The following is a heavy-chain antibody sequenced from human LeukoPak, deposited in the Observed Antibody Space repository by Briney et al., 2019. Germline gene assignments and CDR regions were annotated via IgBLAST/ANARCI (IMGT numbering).Heavy chain of an antibody. J-gene: IGHJ6*02. CDR3: ALGDSSGYPALYYYYGMDV. CDR2: ISAYNGNT. V-gene: IGHV1-18*01. CDR1: GYTFTSYG. Sequence: ASVKVSCKSSGYTFTSYGISWVRQAPGQGLEWMGWISAYNGNTNYAQKLQGRVTMTTDTSTSTAYMELRSLRSDDTAVYYCALGDSSGYPALYYYYGMDVWGQGTTVTVSS. D-gene: IGHD3-22*01.